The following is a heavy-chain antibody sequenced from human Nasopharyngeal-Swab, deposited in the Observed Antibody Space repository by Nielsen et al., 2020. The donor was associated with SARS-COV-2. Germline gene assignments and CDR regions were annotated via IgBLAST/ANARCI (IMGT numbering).Heavy chain of an antibody. D-gene: IGHD5-24*01. CDR3: ARDRRDGYPGWDWFDP. Sequence: RQAPGKGLEWIGSIYYSGSTYYNPSLKSRVTISVDTSKNQFSLKLSSVTAADTAVYYCARDRRDGYPGWDWFDPWGQGTLVTVSS. CDR2: IYYSGST. J-gene: IGHJ5*02. V-gene: IGHV4-39*07.